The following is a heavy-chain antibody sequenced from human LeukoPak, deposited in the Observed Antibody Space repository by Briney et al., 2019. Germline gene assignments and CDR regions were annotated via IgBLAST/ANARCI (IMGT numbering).Heavy chain of an antibody. D-gene: IGHD6-6*01. V-gene: IGHV4-59*01. CDR2: IYYSGST. J-gene: IGHJ4*02. CDR1: GGSISSYY. Sequence: SETLSLTCTVSGGSISSYYWSWIRQPPGKGLEWIGYIYYSGSTNYNPSLKSRVTISVDTSKNQFSLKLSSVTAADTAVYYCARDGRIAARSLDYWGQGTLVTVSS. CDR3: ARDGRIAARSLDY.